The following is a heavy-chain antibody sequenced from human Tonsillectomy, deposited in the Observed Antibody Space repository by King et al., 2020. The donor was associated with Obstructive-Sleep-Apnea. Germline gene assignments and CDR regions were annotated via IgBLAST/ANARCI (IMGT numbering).Heavy chain of an antibody. CDR1: GFTFSSYA. J-gene: IGHJ6*02. CDR2: ISASGGST. Sequence: VQLVESGGGLVQPGGSLRLSCAASGFTFSSYALSWVRQAPGKGLEWVSSISASGGSTNYADSVKGRFTISRDNSKNTLYLQMNSLRAEDTAVYYCAKQGTIFGVVTEVDYYGMDVWGQGTTVTVSS. V-gene: IGHV3-23*04. D-gene: IGHD3-3*01. CDR3: AKQGTIFGVVTEVDYYGMDV.